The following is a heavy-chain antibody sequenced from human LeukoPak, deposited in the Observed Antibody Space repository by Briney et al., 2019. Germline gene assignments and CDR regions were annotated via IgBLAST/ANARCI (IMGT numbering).Heavy chain of an antibody. V-gene: IGHV3-64*01. CDR1: GFTFSSCA. D-gene: IGHD3-10*01. CDR2: ISSNGGST. Sequence: QPGGSVRLSCAASGFTFSSCAMHWVRQAPGKGLEYVSAISSNGGSTYYANSVKGRFTISRDNSKNTLYLQMGSLRAEDMAVYYCARAGMVRGVSMDVWGKGTTVTVSS. J-gene: IGHJ6*04. CDR3: ARAGMVRGVSMDV.